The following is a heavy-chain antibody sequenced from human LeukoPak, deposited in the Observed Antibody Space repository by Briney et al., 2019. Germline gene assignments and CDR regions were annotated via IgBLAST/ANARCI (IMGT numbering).Heavy chain of an antibody. CDR1: GYSFTSYW. Sequence: GGSLEISFKGSGYSFTSYWIGGGRPMAGKGRGWMGIIYPGESDTRYSPSFQGQVTISADKSISTAYLQWSSLKASDTAMYYCARPGDYDYVWGSSSSDYFDYWGQGTLVTVSP. V-gene: IGHV5-51*01. J-gene: IGHJ4*02. D-gene: IGHD3-16*01. CDR2: IYPGESDT. CDR3: ARPGDYDYVWGSSSSDYFDY.